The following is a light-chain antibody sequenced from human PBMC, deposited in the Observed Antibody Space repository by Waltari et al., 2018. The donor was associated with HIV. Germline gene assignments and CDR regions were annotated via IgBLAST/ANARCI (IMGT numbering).Light chain of an antibody. V-gene: IGLV2-14*03. J-gene: IGLJ1*01. Sequence: QSALTQPAYVSGSPGQSITISCTGTSRYAGGYNYFSSYQQHPGKAPTLMLYDVSNRPSGVSNRFSGSKSGNTASLTISGLQAEDEADYYCSSYTSSSTPYVFGTGTKVTVL. CDR3: SSYTSSSTPYV. CDR1: SRYAGGYNY. CDR2: DVS.